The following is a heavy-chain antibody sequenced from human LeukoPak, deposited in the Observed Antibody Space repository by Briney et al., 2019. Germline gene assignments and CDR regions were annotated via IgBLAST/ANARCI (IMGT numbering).Heavy chain of an antibody. D-gene: IGHD3-22*01. Sequence: SETLSLTCAVYGGSFSGYYWSWIRQPPGKGLEWIGEINHSGSTNYNPSLKSRVTISVDTSKNQFSLKLSSVTAADTAVYYCARDLYYDSSVGAFDIWGQGTMVTVSS. J-gene: IGHJ3*02. CDR2: INHSGST. V-gene: IGHV4-34*01. CDR3: ARDLYYDSSVGAFDI. CDR1: GGSFSGYY.